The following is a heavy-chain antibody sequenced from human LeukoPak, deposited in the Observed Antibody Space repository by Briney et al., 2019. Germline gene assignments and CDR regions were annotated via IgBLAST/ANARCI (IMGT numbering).Heavy chain of an antibody. D-gene: IGHD6-19*01. CDR2: FDPEDGET. V-gene: IGHV1-24*01. CDR3: ASRIAVAGTVDY. J-gene: IGHJ4*02. CDR1: GYTLTELS. Sequence: GASVKVSCKVSGYTLTELSTHWVRQAPGKGLEWMGGFDPEDGETIYAQKFQGRVTMTEDTSTDTAYMELSSLRSEDTAVYYCASRIAVAGTVDYWGQGTLVTVSS.